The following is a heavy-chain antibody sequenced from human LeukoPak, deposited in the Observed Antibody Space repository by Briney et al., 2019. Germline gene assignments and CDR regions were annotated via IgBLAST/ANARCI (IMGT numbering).Heavy chain of an antibody. CDR3: ARSSSGYYDFDY. CDR2: MNPNSGNT. CDR1: GYTFTSYD. J-gene: IGHJ4*02. D-gene: IGHD3-22*01. V-gene: IGHV1-8*03. Sequence: ASVKVSCKASGYTFTSYDITWVRQATGQGLEWMGWMNPNSGNTGYAQKFQGRVTITRNTSISTAYMELSSLRSEDTAVYYCARSSSGYYDFDYWGQGTLVTVSS.